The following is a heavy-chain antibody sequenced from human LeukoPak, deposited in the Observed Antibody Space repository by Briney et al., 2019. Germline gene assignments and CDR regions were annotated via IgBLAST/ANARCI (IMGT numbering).Heavy chain of an antibody. V-gene: IGHV1-69*13. J-gene: IGHJ4*02. D-gene: IGHD3-3*01. CDR1: GGTFSSYA. CDR3: ARGSPIFGVATTDY. Sequence: ASAKVSCKASGGTFSSYAISWVRQAPGQGLEWMGGIIPIFGTANYAQKFQGRVTITADESTSTAYMELRSLRSDDTAVYYCARGSPIFGVATTDYWGQGTLVTVSS. CDR2: IIPIFGTA.